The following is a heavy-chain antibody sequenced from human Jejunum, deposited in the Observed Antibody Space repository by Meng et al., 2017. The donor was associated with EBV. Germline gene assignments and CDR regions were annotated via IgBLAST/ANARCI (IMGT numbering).Heavy chain of an antibody. CDR1: GGSISGYY. V-gene: IGHV4-59*01. Sequence: QGLLPGSGPGGGKPSENLSLTWTVSGGSISGYYWNWIRQSPGKGLEWIGYIYYSGSTNYNPSLKSRVTISVDTSKNQFSLKLSSVTAADTAMYYCASHSGSSSWWFDPWGQGTLVTVSS. D-gene: IGHD6-6*01. CDR2: IYYSGST. J-gene: IGHJ5*02. CDR3: ASHSGSSSWWFDP.